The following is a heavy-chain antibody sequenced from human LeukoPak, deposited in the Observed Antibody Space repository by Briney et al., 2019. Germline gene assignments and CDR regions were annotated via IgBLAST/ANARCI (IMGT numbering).Heavy chain of an antibody. CDR2: IKTDGSST. CDR1: GFTFSSYW. Sequence: GGSLRLSCAASGFTFSSYWMHWVRQAPGKGLVCVSRIKTDGSSTTYADSVKGRFTISRDNAKNTLYLQMNSLRAEDTAVYYCVREGYYGSAALYSWGQGALVTVSS. D-gene: IGHD3-10*01. CDR3: VREGYYGSAALYS. J-gene: IGHJ4*02. V-gene: IGHV3-74*01.